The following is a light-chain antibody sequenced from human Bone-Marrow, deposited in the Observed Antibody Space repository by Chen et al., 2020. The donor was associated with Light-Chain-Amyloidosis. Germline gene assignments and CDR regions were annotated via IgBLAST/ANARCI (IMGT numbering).Light chain of an antibody. Sequence: SYVLTQSSSVSVAPGQKATMACGGNNIGSTSVHWYQQTPGQAPLLVVYDDSDRPSGIPERLSGSNSGNTATLTISRVEAGDEADYYCQVWDRSSDRPVFGGGTKLTVL. J-gene: IGLJ3*02. CDR1: NIGSTS. CDR3: QVWDRSSDRPV. V-gene: IGLV3-21*02. CDR2: DDS.